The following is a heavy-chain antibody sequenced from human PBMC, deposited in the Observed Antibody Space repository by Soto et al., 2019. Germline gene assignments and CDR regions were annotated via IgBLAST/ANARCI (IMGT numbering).Heavy chain of an antibody. CDR3: TLVRTTVTTL. J-gene: IGHJ4*02. CDR1: GFSLSSTGVF. D-gene: IGHD4-17*01. V-gene: IGHV2-5*02. CDR2: IYWDNDK. Sequence: QITLKESGPTLVKPTQTLTLTCTFSGFSLSSTGVFVGWIRQSPRKALEWLGVIYWDNDKRSNPSLNSRLSITKDTSKNQVVLMMTNMDPVDTATYYCTLVRTTVTTLWGQGILVTVSS.